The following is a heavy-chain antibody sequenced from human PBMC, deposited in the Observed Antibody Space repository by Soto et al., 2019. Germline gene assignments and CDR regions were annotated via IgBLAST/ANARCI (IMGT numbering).Heavy chain of an antibody. CDR1: GGSIRSGGYY. J-gene: IGHJ6*02. CDR3: VRTLAGGTDV. V-gene: IGHV4-31*03. Sequence: SETLSLTCNVSGGSIRSGGYYWSWILHHPGKGLEWIGYIYYSVSTYYNPSLKSRVTISVDKSKNHFSLKLSSVTAADTAVYYCVRTLAGGTDVWGHGKPVNVSS. CDR2: IYYSVST.